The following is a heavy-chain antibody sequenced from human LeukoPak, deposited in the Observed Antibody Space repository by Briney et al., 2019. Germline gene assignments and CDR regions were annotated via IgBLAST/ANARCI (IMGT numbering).Heavy chain of an antibody. J-gene: IGHJ5*02. CDR1: GGSISSGGYY. Sequence: SETLSLTCTVSGGSISSGGYYWSWIRQHPGKGLEWIGYIYYSGSTNYNPSLKSRVTISVDTSKNQLSLKLSSVTAADTAVYYCAREGYSSWFDPWGQGTLVTVSS. D-gene: IGHD1-26*01. CDR3: AREGYSSWFDP. CDR2: IYYSGST. V-gene: IGHV4-61*08.